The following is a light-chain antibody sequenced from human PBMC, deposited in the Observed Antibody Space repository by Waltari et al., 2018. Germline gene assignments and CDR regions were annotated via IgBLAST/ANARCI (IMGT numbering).Light chain of an antibody. Sequence: EIVLTQSPATLSLSPGERANLSCRASQSVSSYLAWYQQKPGQAPRLLIYDASNRATGSPARFSGSGSGTDFTLTISSLEPEDFAVYYCQQRSNWPPFTFGPGTKVDIK. V-gene: IGKV3-11*01. CDR2: DAS. J-gene: IGKJ3*01. CDR3: QQRSNWPPFT. CDR1: QSVSSY.